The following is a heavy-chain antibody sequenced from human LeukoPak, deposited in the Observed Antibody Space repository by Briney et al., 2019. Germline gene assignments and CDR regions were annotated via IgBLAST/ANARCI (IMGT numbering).Heavy chain of an antibody. CDR2: INPNSGGT. J-gene: IGHJ3*02. CDR3: ARDLMAYDSSGYQSKNAFDI. CDR1: GYTFTGYY. Sequence: ASVKVSCKASGYTFTGYYMQWVRQAPGQGLEWMGWINPNSGGTNYAQKFQGRVTMTRDTSISTAYMELSRLRSDDTAVYFCARDLMAYDSSGYQSKNAFDIWGQGTMVTVSS. D-gene: IGHD3-22*01. V-gene: IGHV1-2*02.